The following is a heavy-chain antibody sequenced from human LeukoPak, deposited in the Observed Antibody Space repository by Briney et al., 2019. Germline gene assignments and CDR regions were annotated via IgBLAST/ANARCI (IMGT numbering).Heavy chain of an antibody. V-gene: IGHV4-34*01. CDR1: GFTFSNHW. Sequence: GSLRLSCVASGFTFSNHWMTWVRQPPGKGLEWIGEINHSGSTNYNPSLKSRVTISVDTSKNQFSLKLSSVTAADTAVYYCARGRSGTRTAGTRWFDPWGQGTLVTVSS. J-gene: IGHJ5*02. D-gene: IGHD6-13*01. CDR3: ARGRSGTRTAGTRWFDP. CDR2: INHSGST.